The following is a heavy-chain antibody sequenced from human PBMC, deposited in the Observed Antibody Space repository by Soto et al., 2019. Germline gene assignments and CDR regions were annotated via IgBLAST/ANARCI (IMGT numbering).Heavy chain of an antibody. CDR1: GFNFENFT. CDR3: AKHLGIHNAGGLDH. V-gene: IGHV3-23*01. J-gene: IGHJ4*02. CDR2: ISNGGVIT. Sequence: EVQLLESGGMLVKSGGSLRLSCAASGFNFENFTMMWVRQPPGRGLEWLAAISNGGVITLYADSVQGRFTISRDDFMSTLYLQMNSLTAEDTALYYCAKHLGIHNAGGLDHWGQGTLITVSS. D-gene: IGHD7-27*01.